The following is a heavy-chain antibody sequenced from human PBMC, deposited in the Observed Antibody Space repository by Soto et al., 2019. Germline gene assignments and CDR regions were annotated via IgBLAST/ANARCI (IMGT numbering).Heavy chain of an antibody. J-gene: IGHJ4*02. Sequence: GGSLRLSCAASGFTFNTYAMSWVRQAPGKGLEWVSTISASGGSTYYADSVKGRFTISRDNSKNTLYLQMNSLRAEDTAVYYCARGLGYCSSASCYIWFDFWGQGTLVTVSS. CDR3: ARGLGYCSSASCYIWFDF. D-gene: IGHD2-2*02. V-gene: IGHV3-23*01. CDR2: ISASGGST. CDR1: GFTFNTYA.